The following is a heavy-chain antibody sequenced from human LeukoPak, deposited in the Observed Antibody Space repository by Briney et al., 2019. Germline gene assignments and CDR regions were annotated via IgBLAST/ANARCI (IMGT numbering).Heavy chain of an antibody. CDR2: IYYSGST. CDR3: ARDNYDSSGYYLNWFDP. Sequence: PSETLSLTCTVPGGSISSYYWSWIRQPPGKGLEWIGYIYYSGSTNYNPSLKSRVTISVDTSKNQFSLKLSSVTAADTAVYYCARDNYDSSGYYLNWFDPWGQGTLVTVSS. V-gene: IGHV4-59*01. D-gene: IGHD3-22*01. CDR1: GGSISSYY. J-gene: IGHJ5*02.